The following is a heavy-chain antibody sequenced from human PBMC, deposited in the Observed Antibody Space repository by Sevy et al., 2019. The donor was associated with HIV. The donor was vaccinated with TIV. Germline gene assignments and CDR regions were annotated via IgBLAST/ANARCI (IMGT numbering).Heavy chain of an antibody. V-gene: IGHV1-18*01. J-gene: IGHJ4*02. CDR1: GYTFSGYS. CDR2: MNTYNGNT. CDR3: ARDTREKSFDY. Sequence: ASVKVSCKASGYTFSGYSISWVRQAPGQGLEWMGWMNTYNGNTKYAQKVQGRVTMTTDTSTSTAYMELRGLRSDDTAVYDCARDTREKSFDYWGQGTLVTVSS.